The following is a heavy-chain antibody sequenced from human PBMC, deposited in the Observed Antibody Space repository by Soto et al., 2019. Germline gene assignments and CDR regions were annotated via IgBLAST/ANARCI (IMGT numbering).Heavy chain of an antibody. Sequence: SVKVSCKASGGTFSSYTISWVRQAPGQGLEWMGRIIPILGIANYAQKFQGRVTITADKSTSTAYMELSSLRSEDTAVYYCARGYCSSTSYLYYFDYWGQGTLVTVS. J-gene: IGHJ4*02. CDR3: ARGYCSSTSYLYYFDY. CDR1: GGTFSSYT. D-gene: IGHD2-2*01. V-gene: IGHV1-69*02. CDR2: IIPILGIA.